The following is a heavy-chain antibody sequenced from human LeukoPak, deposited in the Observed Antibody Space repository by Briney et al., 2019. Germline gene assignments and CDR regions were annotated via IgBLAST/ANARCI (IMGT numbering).Heavy chain of an antibody. CDR2: IKKDASEE. V-gene: IGHV3-7*01. CDR3: VGGPGY. CDR1: GFTFSSYW. Sequence: GGSLRLSCAASGFTFSSYWMSWIRVAPGKGLEWVANIKKDASEEHYVDSVQGRFTISRDNAKNSLYLQMNSLRAEDTAVYYCVGGPGYWGQGTLVTVSS. D-gene: IGHD3-10*01. J-gene: IGHJ4*02.